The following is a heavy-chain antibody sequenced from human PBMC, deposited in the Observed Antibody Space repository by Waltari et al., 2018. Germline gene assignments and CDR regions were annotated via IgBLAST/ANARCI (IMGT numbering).Heavy chain of an antibody. CDR3: ARRRSSSWYRGYYFDF. Sequence: QVQLQQWGAGLLQPSETLSLTCAVYGGSFRGSYWSWIRQPPGKGLEWIGEIIHSGSTNYNPSRKSRVTFSVDTAKNQFSLRLNSVTAADTAVYYCARRRSSSWYRGYYFDFWGQGTLVTVSS. J-gene: IGHJ4*02. V-gene: IGHV4-34*02. D-gene: IGHD6-13*01. CDR2: IIHSGST. CDR1: GGSFRGSY.